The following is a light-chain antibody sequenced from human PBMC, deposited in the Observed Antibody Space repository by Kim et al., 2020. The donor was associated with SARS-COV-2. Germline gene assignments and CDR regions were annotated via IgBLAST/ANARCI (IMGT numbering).Light chain of an antibody. Sequence: GQSIALSCTGTSSDVGGYNYVSWYQQHPGKAPKLMIYDVNKRPSGVSNRFSGSKSGSTASLTISGLQAEDEADYYCSSYTSSSTWVFGGGTKLTVL. CDR1: SSDVGGYNY. J-gene: IGLJ3*02. CDR3: SSYTSSSTWV. CDR2: DVN. V-gene: IGLV2-14*04.